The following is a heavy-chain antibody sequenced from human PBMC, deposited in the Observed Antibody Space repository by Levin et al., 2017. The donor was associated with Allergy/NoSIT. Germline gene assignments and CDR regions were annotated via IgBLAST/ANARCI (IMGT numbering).Heavy chain of an antibody. CDR3: ARVGPGYCSGGSCGGGGNY. V-gene: IGHV1-18*01. D-gene: IGHD2-15*01. CDR2: ISAYNGNT. CDR1: GYTFTSYG. J-gene: IGHJ4*02. Sequence: GESLKISCKASGYTFTSYGISWVRQAPGQGLEWMGWISAYNGNTNYAQKLQGRVTMTTDTSTSTAYMELRSLRSDDTAVYYCARVGPGYCSGGSCGGGGNYWGQGTLVTVSS.